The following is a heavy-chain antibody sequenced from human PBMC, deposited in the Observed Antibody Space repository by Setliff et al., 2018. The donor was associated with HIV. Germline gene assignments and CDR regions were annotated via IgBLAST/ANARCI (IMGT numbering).Heavy chain of an antibody. CDR3: ARDDHGDPFDY. CDR2: INCNSGGT. CDR1: GYTFSAYN. J-gene: IGHJ4*02. V-gene: IGHV1-2*02. D-gene: IGHD4-17*01. Sequence: GASVKVSCKASGYTFSAYNMHWVRQAPGQGLEWMGWINCNSGGTYYAQNFQGRVTMTRDTSINTAYMELSRLRSDDTAVYYCARDDHGDPFDYWGQGTLVTVSS.